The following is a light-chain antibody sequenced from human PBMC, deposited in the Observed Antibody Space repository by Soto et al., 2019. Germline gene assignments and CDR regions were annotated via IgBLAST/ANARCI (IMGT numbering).Light chain of an antibody. CDR3: SSYTSKSSLI. J-gene: IGLJ2*01. CDR2: EVR. V-gene: IGLV2-14*01. CDR1: MRDVGAYNL. Sequence: QSALTQPASVSGSPGQSITISCAGTMRDVGAYNLVSWYQQHPGRAPQLIIYEVRNRPSGISFRFSGSKSGNAASLTISGLQAEDEADYYCSSYTSKSSLIFGGGTKLTVL.